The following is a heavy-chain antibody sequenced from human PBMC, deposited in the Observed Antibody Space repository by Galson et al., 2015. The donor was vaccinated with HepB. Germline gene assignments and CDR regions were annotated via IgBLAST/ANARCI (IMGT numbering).Heavy chain of an antibody. Sequence: SLRLSCAASGFTFSSYAMSWVRQAPGKGLEWVSAISGSGGSTYYADSVEGRFTISRDNSKNTLYLQMNSLRAEDTAVYYCAKGRVTMIVVTDAFDIWGQGTMVTVSS. V-gene: IGHV3-23*01. CDR1: GFTFSSYA. J-gene: IGHJ3*02. D-gene: IGHD3-22*01. CDR2: ISGSGGST. CDR3: AKGRVTMIVVTDAFDI.